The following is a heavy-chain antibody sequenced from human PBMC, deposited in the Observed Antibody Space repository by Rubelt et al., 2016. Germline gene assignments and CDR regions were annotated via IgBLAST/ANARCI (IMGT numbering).Heavy chain of an antibody. Sequence: QVRLVESGGGVVPPGRSLRLSCTASTILFSGYDFHWVRQAPGKGLEWVALISYDGSNKYYAVSVKGRFTISRDNSKNTLYLQMNSRRAEETAVYYCARGSCSRGVCYAIFFEPWGRGTLVTVSS. CDR1: TILFSGYD. CDR3: ARGSCSRGVCYAIFFEP. V-gene: IGHV3-30*03. D-gene: IGHD2-15*01. CDR2: ISYDGSNK. J-gene: IGHJ5*02.